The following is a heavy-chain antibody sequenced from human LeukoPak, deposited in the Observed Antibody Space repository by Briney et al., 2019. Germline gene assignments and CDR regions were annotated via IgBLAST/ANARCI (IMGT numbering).Heavy chain of an antibody. D-gene: IGHD2-15*01. CDR2: IYYSGST. V-gene: IGHV4-59*01. CDR3: ATHPPKYCSGGTCSDY. Sequence: PSETLSLTCTVSGVSISSFYWSWIRQPPGKGLEWIGYIYYSGSTNYNPSLKSRVTISVDTSKNQFSLKLSSVTAADTAVYYCATHPPKYCSGGTCSDYWGQGTLVTVSS. J-gene: IGHJ4*02. CDR1: GVSISSFY.